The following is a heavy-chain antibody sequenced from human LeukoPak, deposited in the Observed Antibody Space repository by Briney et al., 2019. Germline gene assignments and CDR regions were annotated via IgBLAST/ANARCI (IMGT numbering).Heavy chain of an antibody. D-gene: IGHD3-10*01. J-gene: IGHJ4*02. CDR3: VKTNQYYYGSGTYWDY. CDR1: GFTLSSYA. Sequence: GGSLRLSCSASGFTLSSYAMFWFRQAPGKGLKYVSAISSNGGSTHYADSVKGRFTISRDNSKNRLYLQMSSLRTEDTAVYYCVKTNQYYYGSGTYWDYWGQGTLVTVSS. V-gene: IGHV3-64D*09. CDR2: ISSNGGST.